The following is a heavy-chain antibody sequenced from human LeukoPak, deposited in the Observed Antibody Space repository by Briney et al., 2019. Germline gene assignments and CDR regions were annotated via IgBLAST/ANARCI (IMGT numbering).Heavy chain of an antibody. CDR1: GYTFTSYG. D-gene: IGHD6-13*01. CDR3: ARVPPSIAAAGTNWFDP. V-gene: IGHV1-18*01. Sequence: ASVKVSCKASGYTFTSYGISWVRQAPGQGLEWMGWISAYNGNTNYAQKPQGRVTMTTDTSTSTAYMELRSLRSDDTAVYYCARVPPSIAAAGTNWFDPWGQGTLVTVSS. CDR2: ISAYNGNT. J-gene: IGHJ5*02.